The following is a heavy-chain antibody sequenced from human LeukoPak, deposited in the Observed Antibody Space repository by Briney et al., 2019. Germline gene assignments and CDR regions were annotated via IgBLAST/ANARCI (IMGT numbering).Heavy chain of an antibody. CDR2: IESKTDGGAR. CDR1: GFTFSDAW. CDR3: ITLRRGY. Sequence: GGSLRLSCAASGFTFSDAWMNWVRQAPGKGLEWVGRIESKTDGGARDYAAPVKGRFTISRDDSRNMLSLQMNSLKTEDTAVYYCITLRRGYWGQGTLVTVSS. D-gene: IGHD5-12*01. V-gene: IGHV3-15*04. J-gene: IGHJ4*02.